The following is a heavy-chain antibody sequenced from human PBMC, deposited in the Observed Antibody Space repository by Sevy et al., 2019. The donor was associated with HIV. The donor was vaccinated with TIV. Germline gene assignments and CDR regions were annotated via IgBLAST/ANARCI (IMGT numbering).Heavy chain of an antibody. CDR3: AKDLGATVTTYYFDY. CDR2: ISGSGGST. CDR1: GFTFSSYA. J-gene: IGHJ4*02. V-gene: IGHV3-23*01. Sequence: GGSLRLSCAASGFTFSSYAMSWVRQAPGKGLEWVSAISGSGGSTYYADSVKGRFTISRDNSKNTLYLQMNSLRAEDTAVYSWAKDLGATVTTYYFDYWGQGTLVTVSS. D-gene: IGHD4-17*01.